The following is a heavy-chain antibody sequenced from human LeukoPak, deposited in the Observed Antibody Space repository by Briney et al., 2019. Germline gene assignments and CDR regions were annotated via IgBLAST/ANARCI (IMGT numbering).Heavy chain of an antibody. V-gene: IGHV6-1*01. Sequence: SQTLSLTCAISGDTVSSNNAVWTWIRQSPSRGLEWLGRTYYRSKWYNDYAVSVKSRITVNPDTSKNQFSLQLNSVTPDDTAVYYCAKDSRRRAVAGIFDYWGQGTLVTVSS. CDR1: GDTVSSNNAV. J-gene: IGHJ4*02. CDR2: TYYRSKWYN. CDR3: AKDSRRRAVAGIFDY. D-gene: IGHD6-19*01.